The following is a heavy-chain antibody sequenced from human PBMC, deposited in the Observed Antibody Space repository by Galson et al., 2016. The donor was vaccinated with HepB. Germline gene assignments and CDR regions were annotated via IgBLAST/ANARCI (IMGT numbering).Heavy chain of an antibody. CDR3: ARGAKSSGWSFYFDY. CDR1: GFTFSSYD. J-gene: IGHJ4*02. V-gene: IGHV3-21*01. D-gene: IGHD6-19*01. Sequence: SLRLSCAASGFTFSSYDMYWVRQAPGKGLEWVSFISDGSSYIYYADSVKGRFTISRDNAKNSLYLQMTSLRAEDTALYYRARGAKSSGWSFYFDYWGQGTRVTVSS. CDR2: ISDGSSYI.